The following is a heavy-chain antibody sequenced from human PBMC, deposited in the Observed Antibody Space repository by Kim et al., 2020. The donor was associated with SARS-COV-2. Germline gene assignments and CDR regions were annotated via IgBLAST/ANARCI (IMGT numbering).Heavy chain of an antibody. CDR1: GFTFSSYS. Sequence: GGSLRLSCAVSGFTFSSYSMNWVRQAPGKGLEWVASISSSGSYIYYADSVKGRFTISRDNAKKSLYLQMNSLRAEDTAVYYCAREASAVYFDYWGQGTL. CDR2: ISSSGSYI. V-gene: IGHV3-21*01. D-gene: IGHD6-13*01. CDR3: AREASAVYFDY. J-gene: IGHJ4*02.